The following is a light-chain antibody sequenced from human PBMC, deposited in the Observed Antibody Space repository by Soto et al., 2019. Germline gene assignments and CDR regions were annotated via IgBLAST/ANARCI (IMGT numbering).Light chain of an antibody. CDR1: SSNIGSNY. CDR3: GAWDDSLSGYV. CDR2: RNN. Sequence: QSVLTQPPPASGTPGQRVTISCSGSSSNIGSNYVYWYQQLPGTAPKLLIYRNNQRPSGVPDRFSGSKSGTSASLAISGLRFEDEADYYCGAWDDSLSGYVFGTGTKVTVL. J-gene: IGLJ1*01. V-gene: IGLV1-47*01.